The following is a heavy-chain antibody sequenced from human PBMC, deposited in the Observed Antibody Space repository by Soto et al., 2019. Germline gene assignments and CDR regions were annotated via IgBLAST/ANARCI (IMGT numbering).Heavy chain of an antibody. CDR2: ISHSGSGT. D-gene: IGHD2-15*01. V-gene: IGHV4-34*01. J-gene: IGHJ4*02. Sequence: QVQLQQWGAGLLKPSETLSLTCTVYGGSFSGNYWSWIRQPPGMGLEWIGEISHSGSGTNYNPSLNRRVTISVDTSKNQFSLTLSSVTAADTAMYYCARGHLPGGNTFYYDYWGQGTLVTVSS. CDR3: ARGHLPGGNTFYYDY. CDR1: GGSFSGNY.